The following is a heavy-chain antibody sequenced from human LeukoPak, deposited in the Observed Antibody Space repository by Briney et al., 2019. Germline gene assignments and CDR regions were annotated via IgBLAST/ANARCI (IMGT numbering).Heavy chain of an antibody. J-gene: IGHJ4*02. CDR3: ASRWRRLKYYFDY. CDR1: GGSFSGYY. CDR2: INHSGST. V-gene: IGHV4-34*01. D-gene: IGHD6-13*01. Sequence: SETLSLTCAVYGGSFSGYYWSWIRQPPGKGLEWIGEINHSGSTNYNPSLKSRVTISVGTSKNQFSLKLSSVTAADTAVYYCASRWRRLKYYFDYWGQGTLVTVSS.